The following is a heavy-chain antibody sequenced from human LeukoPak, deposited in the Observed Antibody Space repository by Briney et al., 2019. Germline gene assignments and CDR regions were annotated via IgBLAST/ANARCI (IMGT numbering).Heavy chain of an antibody. Sequence: PGGSLRLSCAASEFTFRSYDMNWVRQAPGKGLEWISYISSDSGTKYFADSVKGRFTISRDNSKNTLYLQMNSLRAEDTAVYYCALLPDAFDIWGQGTMVTVSS. CDR2: ISSDSGTK. CDR1: EFTFRSYD. CDR3: ALLPDAFDI. V-gene: IGHV3-48*01. J-gene: IGHJ3*02. D-gene: IGHD2-15*01.